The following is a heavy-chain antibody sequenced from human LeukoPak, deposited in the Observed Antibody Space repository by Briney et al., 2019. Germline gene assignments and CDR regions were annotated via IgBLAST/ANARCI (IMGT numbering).Heavy chain of an antibody. Sequence: TSETLSLTCAIHGGSSSGNYWSWVRQPPGKGLEWIGEINRGGNTNYNPSLKSRVTISVDTSKNQFSLKLTSVTAAYTAVYYCARGLGSGSYYHYWGQGTLVSVSS. D-gene: IGHD3-10*01. CDR1: GGSSSGNY. J-gene: IGHJ4*02. CDR2: INRGGNT. V-gene: IGHV4-34*01. CDR3: ARGLGSGSYYHY.